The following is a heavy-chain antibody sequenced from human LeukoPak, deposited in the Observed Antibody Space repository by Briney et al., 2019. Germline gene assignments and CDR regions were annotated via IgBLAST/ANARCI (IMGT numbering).Heavy chain of an antibody. V-gene: IGHV3-23*01. Sequence: PGGSLRLSCAASGFTFSSYAMSWVRQAPGKGLEWVSAISGSGGSTYYADSVKGRFTISRDNSKNTLYLQMNSLRAEDTAVYYCATSKDRVVGATGFDYWGQGTLVTVSS. J-gene: IGHJ4*02. CDR1: GFTFSSYA. CDR2: ISGSGGST. CDR3: ATSKDRVVGATGFDY. D-gene: IGHD1-26*01.